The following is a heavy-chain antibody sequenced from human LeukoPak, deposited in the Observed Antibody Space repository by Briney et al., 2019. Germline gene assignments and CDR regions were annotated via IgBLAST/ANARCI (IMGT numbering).Heavy chain of an antibody. D-gene: IGHD6-19*01. J-gene: IGHJ4*02. CDR2: TYYRSKWYN. Sequence: SQTLSLTCAISGDSVSSNSAAWNWIRQSPSRGLEWLGRTYYRSKWYNDYAVSVKSRITINPDTSKNQFSLQLNSVTPEDTAVYYCAREVYSSGWYGGPYFDYWGQGTLVTVSS. CDR1: GDSVSSNSAA. CDR3: AREVYSSGWYGGPYFDY. V-gene: IGHV6-1*01.